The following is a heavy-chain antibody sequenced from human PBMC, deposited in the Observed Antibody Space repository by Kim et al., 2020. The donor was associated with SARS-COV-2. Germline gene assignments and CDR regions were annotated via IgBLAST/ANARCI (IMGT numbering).Heavy chain of an antibody. Sequence: YTPSLKSRVTISVDTSKNQVSLKLNSVTAADTAVHYCVRVTGGSGWYLDYWGQGTLVTVSS. J-gene: IGHJ4*02. D-gene: IGHD6-19*01. CDR3: VRVTGGSGWYLDY. V-gene: IGHV4-59*01.